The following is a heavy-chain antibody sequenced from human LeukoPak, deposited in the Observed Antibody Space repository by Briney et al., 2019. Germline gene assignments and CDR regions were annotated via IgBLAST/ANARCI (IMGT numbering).Heavy chain of an antibody. J-gene: IGHJ4*02. CDR3: AKDLGSSWYGGFDY. CDR1: GFTFSSYG. CDR2: ISYDGSNK. D-gene: IGHD6-13*01. V-gene: IGHV3-30*18. Sequence: GGSLRLSCAASGFTFSSYGMHWVRQAPGKGLEWVAVISYDGSNKYYADSVKGRFTISRDNSKNTLYPQMNSLRAEDTAVYYCAKDLGSSWYGGFDYWGQGTLVTVSS.